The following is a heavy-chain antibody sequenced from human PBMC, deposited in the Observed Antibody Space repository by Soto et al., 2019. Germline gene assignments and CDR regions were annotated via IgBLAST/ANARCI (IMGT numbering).Heavy chain of an antibody. CDR3: ARRGLEWCMLCYAY. J-gene: IGHJ4*02. V-gene: IGHV4-39*01. Sequence: QLQLQESGPGLVKPSETLSLTCTVSGGSISSSSYYWGWIRQPPGKGLEWIGSIYYSGSTYYNPSLKSRVTISVDTSKNQFSLRLSSVTAADTAVYYCARRGLEWCMLCYAYWGQGTLVTVSS. CDR1: GGSISSSSYY. D-gene: IGHD2-8*01. CDR2: IYYSGST.